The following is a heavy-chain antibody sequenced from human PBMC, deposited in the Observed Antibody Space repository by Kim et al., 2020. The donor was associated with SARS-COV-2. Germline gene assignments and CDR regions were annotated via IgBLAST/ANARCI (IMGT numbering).Heavy chain of an antibody. CDR1: GGSFSGYY. CDR2: INHSGST. CDR3: ARAPSFGELLHFDY. V-gene: IGHV4-34*01. J-gene: IGHJ4*02. D-gene: IGHD3-10*01. Sequence: SETLSLTCAVYGGSFSGYYWSWIRQPPGKGLEWIGEINHSGSTNYNPSLKSRVTISVDTSKNQFSLKLSSVTAADTAVYYCARAPSFGELLHFDYWGQGTLVTVSS.